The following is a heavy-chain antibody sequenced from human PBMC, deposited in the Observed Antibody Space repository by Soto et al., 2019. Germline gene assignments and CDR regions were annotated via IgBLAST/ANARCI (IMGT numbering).Heavy chain of an antibody. CDR2: IYSGGST. CDR3: ARDLDCSSTSCSSGY. Sequence: PGGSLRLSCAASGFSVSSHYMSWVRQAPGKGLEWVSIIYSGGSTYYADSVKGRFTISRDNAKNTLYLQMNSLRAEDTAVYYCARDLDCSSTSCSSGYWGQGTLVTVSS. J-gene: IGHJ4*02. D-gene: IGHD2-2*01. CDR1: GFSVSSHY. V-gene: IGHV3-66*01.